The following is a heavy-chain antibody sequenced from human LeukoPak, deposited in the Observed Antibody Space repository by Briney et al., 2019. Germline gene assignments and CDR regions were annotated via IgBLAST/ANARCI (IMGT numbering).Heavy chain of an antibody. D-gene: IGHD1-26*01. Sequence: ASVKVSCKVSGYTLTELSMHWVRQAPGKGLEWMGGFDPEDGGTIYAQKFQGRVTMTEDTSTDTAYMELSNLRSEDTAVYYCATKGWDPPLVRSVYFQHWGQGTLVTVSS. V-gene: IGHV1-24*01. CDR3: ATKGWDPPLVRSVYFQH. J-gene: IGHJ1*01. CDR1: GYTLTELS. CDR2: FDPEDGGT.